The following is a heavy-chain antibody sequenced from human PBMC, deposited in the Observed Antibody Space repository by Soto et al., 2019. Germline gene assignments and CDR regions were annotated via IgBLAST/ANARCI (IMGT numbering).Heavy chain of an antibody. Sequence: EVQLVESGGGLIQPGGSLRLSCAASGFIVSSYYMSWVRQAPGKGLEWVSIIYSGGSTYYADSVKGRFTISRDSSKTMRYLQMNSLRAEATAMYYCARGQGGCWGQGTLVTVSS. J-gene: IGHJ4*02. D-gene: IGHD3-16*01. CDR3: ARGQGGC. CDR2: IYSGGST. V-gene: IGHV3-53*01. CDR1: GFIVSSYY.